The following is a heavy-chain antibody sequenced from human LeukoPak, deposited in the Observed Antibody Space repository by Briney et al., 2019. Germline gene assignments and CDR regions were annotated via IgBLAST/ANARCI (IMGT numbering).Heavy chain of an antibody. V-gene: IGHV4-38-2*01. Sequence: PSETLSLTCAVSGYSISSGYYWGWIRPPPGKGLEWIGSIYHSGSTYYNPSLKSRVTISVDTSKNQFSLKLSSVTAADTAVYYCAVRVGGYDSEWFDPWGQGTTVTVSS. CDR1: GYSISSGYY. CDR2: IYHSGST. D-gene: IGHD5-12*01. CDR3: AVRVGGYDSEWFDP. J-gene: IGHJ5*01.